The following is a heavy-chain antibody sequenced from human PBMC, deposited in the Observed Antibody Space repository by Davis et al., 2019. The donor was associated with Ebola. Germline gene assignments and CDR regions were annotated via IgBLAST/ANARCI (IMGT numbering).Heavy chain of an antibody. V-gene: IGHV3-23*01. D-gene: IGHD2-2*01. CDR1: GFIFSNYG. Sequence: GESLKISCAASGFIFSNYGMSWVRQAPGMGLEWVSGINGGGVYTHYADSVKGRFTISRDNSKNMLYLQMNSLRVEDTALYYCVQGTTSCHVWGQGTLVSVSS. CDR3: VQGTTSCHV. CDR2: INGGGVYT. J-gene: IGHJ4*02.